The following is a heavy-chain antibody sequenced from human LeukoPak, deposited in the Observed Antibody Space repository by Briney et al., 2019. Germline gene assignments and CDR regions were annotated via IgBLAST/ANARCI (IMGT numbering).Heavy chain of an antibody. Sequence: PAASVKVSCKASGGTFSSYAISWVRQAPGQGLEWMGGIIPIFGTANYAQKFQGRVTITADESTSTAYMELSSLRSEDTAVYYCARDHDYGDYGGWFDPWGQGTLVTVSS. CDR3: ARDHDYGDYGGWFDP. J-gene: IGHJ5*02. D-gene: IGHD4-17*01. CDR2: IIPIFGTA. V-gene: IGHV1-69*13. CDR1: GGTFSSYA.